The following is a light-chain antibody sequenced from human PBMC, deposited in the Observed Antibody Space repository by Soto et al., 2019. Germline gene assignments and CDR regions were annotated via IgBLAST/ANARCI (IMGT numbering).Light chain of an antibody. J-gene: IGKJ5*01. CDR2: GAS. CDR3: QQYGSSPPIT. CDR1: QSVSSHY. Sequence: EVVLTQSPGTLSLSPGERATLSCRASQSVSSHYLAWYQQKPGQAHRLLIYGASTRATGIPDRFSGRGSGTDFTLTISILEHEDFAVYYWQQYGSSPPITFGQGTRLEIK. V-gene: IGKV3-20*01.